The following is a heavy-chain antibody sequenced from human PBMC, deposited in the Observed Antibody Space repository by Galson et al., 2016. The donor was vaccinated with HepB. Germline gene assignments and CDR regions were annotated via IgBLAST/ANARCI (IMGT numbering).Heavy chain of an antibody. D-gene: IGHD3-22*01. Sequence: SVKVSCKASGYTFTTYGITWVRQAPGQGLEWMGWISTHSGTTNHAQELQGRITVTTDTSASTAYMELANLKSDDTAVYYCARRYDTPGYYYIDFWGQGTLVTVSS. CDR1: GYTFTTYG. CDR3: ARRYDTPGYYYIDF. J-gene: IGHJ4*02. V-gene: IGHV1-18*01. CDR2: ISTHSGTT.